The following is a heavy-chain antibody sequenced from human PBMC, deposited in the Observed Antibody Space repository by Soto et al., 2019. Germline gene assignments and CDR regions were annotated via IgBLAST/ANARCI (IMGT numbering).Heavy chain of an antibody. CDR2: IYWDDDT. CDR1: GFSLSADGVG. Sequence: ITLKESGPTLVKPTQTLTLTCSFSGFSLSADGVGVGWIRQPPGKALEWLALIYWDDDTRYRPSLKSRLTITKDSSKNQVVLTMPNTDPVDTATYYCAHAYGGTSWTNDAFDVWGQGTVVTVSS. V-gene: IGHV2-5*02. J-gene: IGHJ3*01. CDR3: AHAYGGTSWTNDAFDV. D-gene: IGHD2-2*01.